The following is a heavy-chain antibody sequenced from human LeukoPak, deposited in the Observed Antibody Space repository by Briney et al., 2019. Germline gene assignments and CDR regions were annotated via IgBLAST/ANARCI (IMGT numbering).Heavy chain of an antibody. CDR1: GGSISSSSYY. D-gene: IGHD1-14*01. CDR2: IYYSGST. CDR3: ARVTSRLGWFDP. Sequence: SETLSLTCTVSGGSISSSSYYWGWIRQPPGKGLEWIGSIYYSGSTYYNPSLKSRVTISVDTSKNQFSLKLRSVTAADTAVYYRARVTSRLGWFDPWGQGTLVTVSS. V-gene: IGHV4-39*07. J-gene: IGHJ5*02.